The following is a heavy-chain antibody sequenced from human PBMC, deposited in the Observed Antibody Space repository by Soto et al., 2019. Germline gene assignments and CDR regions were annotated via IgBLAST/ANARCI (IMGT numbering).Heavy chain of an antibody. CDR2: INPSGGST. CDR1: GYTFTSYY. CDR3: ARYSSGDAFDI. D-gene: IGHD6-25*01. V-gene: IGHV1-46*01. J-gene: IGHJ3*02. Sequence: QVQLVQSGAEVKKPGASVKVSCKASGYTFTSYYMHWVRQAPGQGLEWMGIINPSGGSTSYAQKFQGRVTMTRHTSTSTVYMELSSLRSEDTAGYYCARYSSGDAFDIWGQGTMVTVSS.